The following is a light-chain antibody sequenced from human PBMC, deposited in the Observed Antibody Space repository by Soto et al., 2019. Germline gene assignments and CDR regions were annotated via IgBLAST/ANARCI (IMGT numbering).Light chain of an antibody. CDR3: SSYTSSSTVV. CDR2: DVS. J-gene: IGLJ2*01. V-gene: IGLV2-14*01. CDR1: SSDVGGYNY. Sequence: QSALPQPASVSGSPGQSITISCTGTSSDVGGYNYVSWYQQHPGEVPKLIIYDVSYRPSGVSNRFSGSKSGNTASLTIYGLQSEDEADYYCSSYTSSSTVVFVGGTKLTVL.